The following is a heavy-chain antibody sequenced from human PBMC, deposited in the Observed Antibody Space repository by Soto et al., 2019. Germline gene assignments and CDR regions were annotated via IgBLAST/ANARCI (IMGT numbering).Heavy chain of an antibody. D-gene: IGHD2-21*02. CDR3: AKHSDGGNLLKTYDAFDI. J-gene: IGHJ3*02. Sequence: GGSLRLSRAASGFTFSSYAMSWVRQAPGKGLEWVSAISGSGGSTYYADSVKGRFTISRDNSKNTLYLQMNSLRAEDTAVYYCAKHSDGGNLLKTYDAFDIWGRGTMVTVSS. V-gene: IGHV3-23*01. CDR1: GFTFSSYA. CDR2: ISGSGGST.